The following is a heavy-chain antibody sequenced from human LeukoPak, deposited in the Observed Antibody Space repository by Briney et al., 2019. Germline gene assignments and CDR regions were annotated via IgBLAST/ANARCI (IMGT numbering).Heavy chain of an antibody. CDR1: GFIVSSNY. CDR2: IYRGGNT. J-gene: IGHJ4*02. V-gene: IGHV3-66*02. Sequence: GGSLRLSCAASGFIVSSNYMSWVRQGPGKGLEWVSVIYRGGNTFYTDSVRGRFTISRDNYKNILYLQMNSLRPEDTAVYYCARGFYEFEDSGYYFDFWGQGTLVTVSS. D-gene: IGHD3-22*01. CDR3: ARGFYEFEDSGYYFDF.